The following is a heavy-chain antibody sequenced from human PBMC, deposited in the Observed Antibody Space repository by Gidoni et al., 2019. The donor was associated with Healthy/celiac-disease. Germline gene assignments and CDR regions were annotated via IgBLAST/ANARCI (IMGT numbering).Heavy chain of an antibody. V-gene: IGHV1-69*08. D-gene: IGHD1-26*01. J-gene: IGHJ4*02. CDR2: IIPILGIA. CDR3: ARDRGGSYGSEFDY. CDR1: GGTFSSYT. Sequence: QVQLVQSGAEVKKPGSSVKVSCQASGGTFSSYTISWVRQAPGQGLEWMGRIIPILGIANYAQKFQGRVTITADKSTSTAYMELSSLRSEDTAVYYCARDRGGSYGSEFDYWGQGTLVTVSS.